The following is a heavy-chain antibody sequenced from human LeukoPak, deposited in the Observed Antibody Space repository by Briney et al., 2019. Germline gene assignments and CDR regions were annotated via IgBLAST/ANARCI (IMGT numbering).Heavy chain of an antibody. Sequence: GGSLRLSCAASGFTFSSSAMNWVRQAPGKGLEWVSYISSSGSTIYYADSVKGRFTISRDNAKKSLYLQMNSLRAEDTVVYYCASAGSYLRNWFDPWGQGTLVTVSS. CDR2: ISSSGSTI. CDR1: GFTFSSSA. CDR3: ASAGSYLRNWFDP. D-gene: IGHD3-10*01. J-gene: IGHJ5*02. V-gene: IGHV3-48*04.